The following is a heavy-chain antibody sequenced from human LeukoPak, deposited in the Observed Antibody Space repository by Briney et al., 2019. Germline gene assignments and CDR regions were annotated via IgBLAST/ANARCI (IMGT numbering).Heavy chain of an antibody. Sequence: PSETLSLTCTVSGGSISSYYWSWIRQPPGKGLEWIGYIYYSGSTNYNPSLKSRVTISVDTSKNQFSLKLSSVTAADTAVYYCAREDYPYYFDYWGQGTLVTVSS. CDR1: GGSISSYY. D-gene: IGHD4-11*01. CDR2: IYYSGST. J-gene: IGHJ4*02. V-gene: IGHV4-59*01. CDR3: AREDYPYYFDY.